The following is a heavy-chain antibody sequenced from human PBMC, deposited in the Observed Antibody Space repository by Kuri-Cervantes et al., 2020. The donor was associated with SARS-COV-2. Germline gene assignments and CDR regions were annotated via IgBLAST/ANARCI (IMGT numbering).Heavy chain of an antibody. CDR3: ARYSSSDRGHYFDY. Sequence: SETLSLTCTVSGGSISSSTYHWGWIRQPPGKGLEWIGYIYYSGSTNYNPSLKSRVTISVDTSKNQFSLKLSSVTAADTAVYYCARYSSSDRGHYFDYWGQGTLVTVSS. CDR2: IYYSGST. V-gene: IGHV4-61*05. D-gene: IGHD6-6*01. CDR1: GGSISSSTYH. J-gene: IGHJ4*02.